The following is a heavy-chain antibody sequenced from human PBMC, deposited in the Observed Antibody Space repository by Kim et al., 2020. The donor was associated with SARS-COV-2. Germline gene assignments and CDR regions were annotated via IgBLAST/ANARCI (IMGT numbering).Heavy chain of an antibody. D-gene: IGHD3-10*01. V-gene: IGHV1-18*01. Sequence: ASVKVSCKASGYTFTSYGISWVRQAPGQGLEWMGWISAYNGNTNYAQKLQGRVTMTTDTSTSTAYMELRSLRSDDTAVYYCAREGTRLRGAVDVVFDYWGQGTLVTVSS. CDR3: AREGTRLRGAVDVVFDY. J-gene: IGHJ4*02. CDR1: GYTFTSYG. CDR2: ISAYNGNT.